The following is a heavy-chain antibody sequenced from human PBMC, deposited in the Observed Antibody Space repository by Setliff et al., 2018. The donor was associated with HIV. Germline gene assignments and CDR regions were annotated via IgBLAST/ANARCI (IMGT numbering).Heavy chain of an antibody. J-gene: IGHJ3*02. D-gene: IGHD6-25*01. CDR1: GFTVSSYW. V-gene: IGHV3-74*01. CDR2: INNDGSST. Sequence: LRLSCEASGFTVSSYWMHWVRQAPGKGLVWVSRINNDGSSTTYADSVKGRFTISKDIAKNTLNLQMNSLRAEDTAIYYCVGPFGYNGFYIWGQGTMVTVSS. CDR3: VGPFGYNGFYI.